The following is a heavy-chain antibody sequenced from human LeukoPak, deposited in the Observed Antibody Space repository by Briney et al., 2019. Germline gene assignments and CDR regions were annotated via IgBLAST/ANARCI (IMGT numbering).Heavy chain of an antibody. CDR2: ISYDGSNK. CDR3: ARDGAAAGTDYFDY. Sequence: GRSLRLSCAASGFTFSSYAMHWVRQAPGKGLEWVAVISYDGSNKYYADSVKGRFTISRDNSKNTLYLQMNSLRAEDTAVYYCARDGAAAGTDYFDYWGQGTLVTVSS. J-gene: IGHJ4*02. V-gene: IGHV3-30-3*01. D-gene: IGHD6-13*01. CDR1: GFTFSSYA.